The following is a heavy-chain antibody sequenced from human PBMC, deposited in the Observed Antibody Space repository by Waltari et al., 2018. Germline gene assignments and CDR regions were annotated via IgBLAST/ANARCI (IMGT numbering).Heavy chain of an antibody. V-gene: IGHV4-4*07. CDR3: ARVEWAGDAFDI. CDR2: IYTSGST. D-gene: IGHD1-26*01. CDR1: GGSISSYY. J-gene: IGHJ3*02. Sequence: QVQLQESGPGLVKPSETLSLTCTVSGGSISSYYWSWIRQPAGKGLEFIGRIYTSGSTSENPSHKSRVTMSLYTSKNQFSLKLSSVTAADTAVYYCARVEWAGDAFDIWGQGTMVTVSS.